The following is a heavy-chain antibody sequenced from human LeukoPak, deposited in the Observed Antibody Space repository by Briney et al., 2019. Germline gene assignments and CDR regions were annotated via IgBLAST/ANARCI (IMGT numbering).Heavy chain of an antibody. CDR3: ARSIAVAGYFDY. J-gene: IGHJ4*02. V-gene: IGHV3-30*04. D-gene: IGHD6-19*01. Sequence: GGSLRLSCAAAGFTFSKFAMHWVRQAPGKGLEWVAVVSYDGSYKYYADSVKGRFTISRDNSKNTLYLQMNSLRAEDTAVYYCARSIAVAGYFDYWGQGTLVTVSS. CDR1: GFTFSKFA. CDR2: VSYDGSYK.